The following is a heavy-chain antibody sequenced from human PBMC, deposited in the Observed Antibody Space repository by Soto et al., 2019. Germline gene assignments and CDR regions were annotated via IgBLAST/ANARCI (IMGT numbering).Heavy chain of an antibody. V-gene: IGHV2-5*01. J-gene: IGHJ6*02. Sequence: QITLKESGPTLVKPTHTLTLTCTFSGFSLSTSGVGVGWIRQPPGKALEWLALIYWNDDKRYSPSLKSRLTITKDTSKNQVVLTMTNMDPVDTATYYCARTTQWPDYYYYGMDVWGQGTTVTVSS. CDR2: IYWNDDK. D-gene: IGHD1-1*01. CDR1: GFSLSTSGVG. CDR3: ARTTQWPDYYYYGMDV.